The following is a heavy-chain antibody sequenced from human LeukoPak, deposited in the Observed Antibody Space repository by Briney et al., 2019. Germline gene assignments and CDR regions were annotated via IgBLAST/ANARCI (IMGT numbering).Heavy chain of an antibody. Sequence: PGGSLRLSCAASGFTFSSYAMSWVRQAPGKGLEWVSAISGSGARTYYADSVKGRFTISRDNSKNTLYLQMNSLRAEDTAVYYCANPGITMVRGVIPNRGDYWGQGTLVTVSS. CDR3: ANPGITMVRGVIPNRGDY. CDR2: ISGSGART. J-gene: IGHJ4*02. CDR1: GFTFSSYA. D-gene: IGHD3-10*01. V-gene: IGHV3-23*01.